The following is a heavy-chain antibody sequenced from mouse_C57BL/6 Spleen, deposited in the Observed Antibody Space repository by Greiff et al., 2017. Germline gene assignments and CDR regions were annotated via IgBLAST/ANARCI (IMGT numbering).Heavy chain of an antibody. CDR2: IYPGDGDT. CDR3: ARYSSSWYFDV. CDR1: GYAFSSSW. D-gene: IGHD1-1*01. V-gene: IGHV1-82*01. Sequence: QVQLQQSGPELVKPGASVKISCKASGYAFSSSWMNWVKQRPGKGLEWIGRIYPGDGDTNYNGKFKGKATLTADKSSSTAYMQLSSLTSEDSAVYCCARYSSSWYFDVWGTGTTVTVSS. J-gene: IGHJ1*03.